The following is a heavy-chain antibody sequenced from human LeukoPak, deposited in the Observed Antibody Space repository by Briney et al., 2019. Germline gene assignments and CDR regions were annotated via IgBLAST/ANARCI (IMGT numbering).Heavy chain of an antibody. Sequence: HPGGSLRLSCAASGFTFSNYVMNWVRQPPGKWLEWVSAITGSGGTSYYADSVKGRFTISRDTSEDTLYVQLNSLRAEDTAVYYCANSAQKHCSCVSCYIDYWGEGTLIAVSS. V-gene: IGHV3-23*01. CDR3: ANSAQKHCSCVSCYIDY. CDR2: ITGSGGTS. CDR1: GFTFSNYV. J-gene: IGHJ4*02. D-gene: IGHD2-15*01.